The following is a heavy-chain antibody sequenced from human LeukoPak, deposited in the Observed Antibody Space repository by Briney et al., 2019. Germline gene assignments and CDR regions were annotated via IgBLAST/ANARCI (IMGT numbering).Heavy chain of an antibody. CDR2: INHSGST. D-gene: IGHD2-2*01. Sequence: SETLSLTCAVYGGSFSGYYWSWIRQPPGKGLEWIGEINHSGSTNYNPSLKSRVTISVDTSKNQFSLKLSSVTAADTAVYYCARRLRYCSSTSCYLRYYGYGMDVWGQGTTVTVSS. CDR3: ARRLRYCSSTSCYLRYYGYGMDV. J-gene: IGHJ6*02. V-gene: IGHV4-34*01. CDR1: GGSFSGYY.